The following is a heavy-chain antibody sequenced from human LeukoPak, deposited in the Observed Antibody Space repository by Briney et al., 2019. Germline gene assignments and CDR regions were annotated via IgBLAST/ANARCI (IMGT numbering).Heavy chain of an antibody. J-gene: IGHJ4*02. CDR3: ARDRGGGNIYFDY. V-gene: IGHV3-48*03. CDR1: GFTFSSYG. CDR2: TSSGGSTI. Sequence: GGSLRLSCAASGFTFSSYGMNWVRQAPGRGLEWISYTSSGGSTIYYADSVKGRFTISRDNAKNSLYLQMNSLRAEDTAVYYCARDRGGGNIYFDYWGQGTLVTV. D-gene: IGHD2-15*01.